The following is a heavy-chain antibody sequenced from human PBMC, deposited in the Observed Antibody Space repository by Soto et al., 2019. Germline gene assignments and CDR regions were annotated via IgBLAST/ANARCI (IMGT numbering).Heavy chain of an antibody. V-gene: IGHV1-18*04. CDR3: ARMIYDYGDYCLDY. CDR2: ISPYNGNT. Sequence: ASVKVSCKASGGGNLRDYRTTWVRRAPGQGLEWMGGISPYNGNTNYAQNLQGRVTMTTDTSTSTAYMELRSLRSDDTAVYYCARMIYDYGDYCLDYWGQGTLVTVSS. CDR1: GGGNLRDYR. J-gene: IGHJ4*02. D-gene: IGHD4-17*01.